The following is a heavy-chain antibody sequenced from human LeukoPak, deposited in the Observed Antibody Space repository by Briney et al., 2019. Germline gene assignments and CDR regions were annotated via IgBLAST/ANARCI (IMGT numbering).Heavy chain of an antibody. CDR1: GYTFTSYG. D-gene: IGHD3-3*01. J-gene: IGHJ5*02. CDR2: ISAYNGNT. V-gene: IGHV1-18*01. CDR3: ARGPRITIFGVVRWFDP. Sequence: ASVKVSCKASGYTFTSYGISWVRQAPGQGLEWMGWISAYNGNTNYAQKHQGRVTMTTDTSTSTAYMELRSLRSDDTAVYYCARGPRITIFGVVRWFDPWGQGTLVTVSS.